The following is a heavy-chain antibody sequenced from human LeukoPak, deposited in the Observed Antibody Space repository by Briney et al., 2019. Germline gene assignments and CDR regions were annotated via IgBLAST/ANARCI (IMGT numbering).Heavy chain of an antibody. J-gene: IGHJ6*02. CDR1: GFTVSSNY. CDR3: ARFPVTTYYYYGMDV. Sequence: PGGSLRLSCAASGFTVSSNYMSWVRQAPGKGLEWVSVIYSGGSTYYADSVKGRFTISRDNSKNTLYLQMSSLRAEDTAVYYCARFPVTTYYYYGMDVWGQGTTVTVSS. V-gene: IGHV3-66*01. D-gene: IGHD4-17*01. CDR2: IYSGGST.